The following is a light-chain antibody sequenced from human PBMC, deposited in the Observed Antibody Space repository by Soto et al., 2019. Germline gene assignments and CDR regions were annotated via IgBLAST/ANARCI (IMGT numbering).Light chain of an antibody. CDR1: QSVSPY. V-gene: IGKV3-20*01. CDR3: QQDGSSPPVT. CDR2: GAS. Sequence: EIVLTQSPGTLSLSPGERATLSCRASQSVSPYLAWYQHKPGQAPRLLIYGASSRATGIPDRFSGSGSGTDVTLTISRREPEDFAVYYCQQDGSSPPVTFGPVTNVDIK. J-gene: IGKJ3*01.